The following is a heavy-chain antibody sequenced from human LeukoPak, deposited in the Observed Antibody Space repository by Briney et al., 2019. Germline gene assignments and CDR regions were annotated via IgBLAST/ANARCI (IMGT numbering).Heavy chain of an antibody. D-gene: IGHD6-13*01. V-gene: IGHV3-7*01. CDR2: IKQDGSEK. CDR3: ARLGRTIAAAGIAERYDY. CDR1: GFTFSSYW. J-gene: IGHJ4*02. Sequence: PGGSLRLSCAASGFTFSSYWMSWVRQAPGKGLEWVANIKQDGSEKYYVDSVKGRFTISRDNAKNSLYLQMNSLRAEDTAVYYCARLGRTIAAAGIAERYDYWGQGTLVTVSS.